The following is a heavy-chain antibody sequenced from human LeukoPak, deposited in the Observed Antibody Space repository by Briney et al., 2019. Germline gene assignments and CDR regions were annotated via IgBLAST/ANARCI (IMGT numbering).Heavy chain of an antibody. V-gene: IGHV5-51*01. J-gene: IGHJ3*02. CDR1: GYSLTSYW. Sequence: GESLKISCKGSGYSLTSYWIGWVRQMTGKGLEWMGIIYPGDSDTRYSPSFQGQVTISADKSISTAYLQWSSLKASDTAMYYCASKFSGSFDAFDIWGQGTMVTVSS. CDR2: IYPGDSDT. CDR3: ASKFSGSFDAFDI. D-gene: IGHD1-26*01.